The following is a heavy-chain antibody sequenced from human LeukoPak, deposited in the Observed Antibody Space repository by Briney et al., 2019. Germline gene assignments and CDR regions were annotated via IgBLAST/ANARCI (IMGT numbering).Heavy chain of an antibody. J-gene: IGHJ6*02. Sequence: SETLSLTCTVSGDSLSSYYWSWIRQPPGKGLEWIGCIYYSGSTNYNPSLKSRVTISVDTSKNQFSLKLSSVTAADTAVYYCARGEIEYDILTGYYNYYGMDVWGQGTTVTVSS. CDR3: ARGEIEYDILTGYYNYYGMDV. CDR2: IYYSGST. CDR1: GDSLSSYY. V-gene: IGHV4-59*01. D-gene: IGHD3-9*01.